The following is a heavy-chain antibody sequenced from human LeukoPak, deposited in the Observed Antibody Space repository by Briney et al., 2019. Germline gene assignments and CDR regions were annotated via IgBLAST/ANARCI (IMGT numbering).Heavy chain of an antibody. V-gene: IGHV4-38-2*02. CDR1: GYSISSGYY. J-gene: IGHJ5*02. CDR2: IYDGGST. D-gene: IGHD3-10*01. Sequence: SETLSLTCTVSGYSISSGYYLSWIRQPAGKTLEWIGRIYDGGSTNYNPSLKSRVTMSVDTSKNQISLKLKSVAAADTAVYYCARDSGTSGEVKFDPWGQGALVTVSS. CDR3: ARDSGTSGEVKFDP.